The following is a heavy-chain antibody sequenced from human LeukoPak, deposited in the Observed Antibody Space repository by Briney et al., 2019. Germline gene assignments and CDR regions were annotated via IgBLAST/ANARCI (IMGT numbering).Heavy chain of an antibody. CDR2: IYWDDDK. CDR3: AHRRDGYNSLDY. J-gene: IGHJ4*02. V-gene: IGHV2-5*02. D-gene: IGHD5-24*01. CDR1: GFSLSTSGVA. Sequence: SGPTLVNPTQTLTLTCTFSGFSLSTSGVAVGWIRQPPGKALEWLGLIYWDDDKRYSPSLKSALTITKDTSKNQVVLTMTNMYPVDTATYYCAHRRDGYNSLDYWGKGTLVTVSS.